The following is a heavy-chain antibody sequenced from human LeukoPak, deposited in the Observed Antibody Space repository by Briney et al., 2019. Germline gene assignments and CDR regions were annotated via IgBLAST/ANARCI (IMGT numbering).Heavy chain of an antibody. CDR1: GGSISSGGYY. CDR2: IYHSGST. Sequence: SQTLSLTCTVSGGSISSGGYYWSWIRQPPGKGLEWIGYIYHSGSTYYNPSLKSRVTISVDRSKNQFSLKLSSVTAADTAVYYCAKGADSTLTFDAFDIWGQGTMVTVSS. D-gene: IGHD6-13*01. V-gene: IGHV4-30-2*01. J-gene: IGHJ3*02. CDR3: AKGADSTLTFDAFDI.